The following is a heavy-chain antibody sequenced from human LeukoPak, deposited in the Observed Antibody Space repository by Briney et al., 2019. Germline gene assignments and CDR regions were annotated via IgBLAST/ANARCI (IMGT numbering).Heavy chain of an antibody. CDR2: IRYDGSNK. CDR1: GFTFDDYA. V-gene: IGHV3-30*02. J-gene: IGHJ4*02. Sequence: PGRSLRLSCAASGFTFDDYAMHWVRQAPGKGLEWVAFIRYDGSNKYYADSVKGRFTISRDNSKNTLYLQMNSLRAEDTAVYYCAKDGSASSGWYFDYWGQGTLVTVSS. CDR3: AKDGSASSGWYFDY. D-gene: IGHD6-19*01.